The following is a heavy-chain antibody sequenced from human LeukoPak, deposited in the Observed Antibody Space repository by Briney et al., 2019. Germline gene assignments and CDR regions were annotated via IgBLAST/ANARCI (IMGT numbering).Heavy chain of an antibody. CDR1: GGSTSNYY. J-gene: IGHJ5*02. CDR2: IYATGST. V-gene: IGHV4-4*07. CDR3: ARGPHCSGGNCRNGFDP. Sequence: SETLSLTCIVSGGSTSNYYWSWIRHPAGKGLEWIGRIYATGSTNYNPSLKSRVTMSVDTSKNQFYLKLKSVTAADTAVYYCARGPHCSGGNCRNGFDPWGQGTLVTVSS. D-gene: IGHD2-15*01.